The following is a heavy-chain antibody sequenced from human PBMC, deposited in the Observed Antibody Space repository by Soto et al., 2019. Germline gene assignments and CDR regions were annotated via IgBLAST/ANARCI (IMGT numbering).Heavy chain of an antibody. J-gene: IGHJ3*02. CDR3: ARSPGTTGTTWHTRLGLYAFDI. D-gene: IGHD1-1*01. Sequence: GASVKVSCKASGYTFTSYYMHWVRQAPGQGLEWMGIINPSGGNTNYAQKLQGRVTMTTDTSTSTAYMELRSLRSDDTAVYYCARSPGTTGTTWHTRLGLYAFDIWGQGTMVNVSS. CDR1: GYTFTSYY. CDR2: INPSGGNT. V-gene: IGHV1-46*01.